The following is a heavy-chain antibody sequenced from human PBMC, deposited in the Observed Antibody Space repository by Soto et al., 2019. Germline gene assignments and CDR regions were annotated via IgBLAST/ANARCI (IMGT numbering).Heavy chain of an antibody. D-gene: IGHD2-15*01. V-gene: IGHV4-59*01. J-gene: IGHJ2*01. Sequence: QVQLQESGPGLVKPSEALSLTCTVSGGSISSYYWSWIRQPPGKGLEWIGSIYYSGSTNYTPSLKSRVTVSVHTSKNQFSLKLSSVTAADTAVYYCARDEWLAATSPAWYFDLWGRGTLVTVSS. CDR3: ARDEWLAATSPAWYFDL. CDR2: IYYSGST. CDR1: GGSISSYY.